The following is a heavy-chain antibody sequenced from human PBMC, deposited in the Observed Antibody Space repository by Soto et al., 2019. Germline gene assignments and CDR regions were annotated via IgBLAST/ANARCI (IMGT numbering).Heavy chain of an antibody. V-gene: IGHV1-2*04. J-gene: IGHJ4*02. CDR1: GYTFTSYY. CDR2: INPNSGGT. CDR3: ARDAGRVAGILEFYFDY. D-gene: IGHD6-19*01. Sequence: ASVKVSCKASGYTFTSYYMHWVRQAPGQGLEWMGWINPNSGGTNYAQKFQGWVTMTRDTSISTAYMELSRLRSDDTAVYYCARDAGRVAGILEFYFDYWGQGTLVTVSS.